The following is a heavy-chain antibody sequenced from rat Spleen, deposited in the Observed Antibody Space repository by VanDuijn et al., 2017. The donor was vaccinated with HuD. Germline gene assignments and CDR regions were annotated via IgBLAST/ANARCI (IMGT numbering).Heavy chain of an antibody. V-gene: IGHV5-7*01. J-gene: IGHJ2*01. CDR3: VRQDFSGAYYYRTYYFDY. CDR2: ISYDGIST. Sequence: EVQLVESGGGLVQPGRSLQLSCISSGFSFSNYNMAWVRQTPKRGLEWVANISYDGISTFYRASVQGQFPISRDNAKSTLSLQMGSLRSEDTATYYCVRQDFSGAYYYRTYYFDYWGHGVMVTVSS. D-gene: IGHD1-1*01. CDR1: GFSFSNYN.